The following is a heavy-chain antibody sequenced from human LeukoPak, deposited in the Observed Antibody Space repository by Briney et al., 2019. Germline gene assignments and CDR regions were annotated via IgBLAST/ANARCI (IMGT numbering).Heavy chain of an antibody. Sequence: GGSLRLSCAASGFTFSDYWMTWVRQAPGKGLEWVAHIKQDGSEKYYGDSVKGRFTISRDNAKNLVYLQMNSLGAEDTAVYYCARGWNYAFRFDYWGQGTLATVSS. V-gene: IGHV3-7*01. CDR2: IKQDGSEK. J-gene: IGHJ4*02. CDR3: ARGWNYAFRFDY. D-gene: IGHD1-7*01. CDR1: GFTFSDYW.